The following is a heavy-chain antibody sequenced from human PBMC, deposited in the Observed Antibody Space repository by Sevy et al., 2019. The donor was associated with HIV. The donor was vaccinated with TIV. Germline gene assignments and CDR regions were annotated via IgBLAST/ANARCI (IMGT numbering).Heavy chain of an antibody. D-gene: IGHD1-26*01. J-gene: IGHJ4*02. V-gene: IGHV3-30-3*01. CDR2: ISYDGSNK. CDR3: ASASGSYPIDY. CDR1: GFTFSSYA. Sequence: GGSLRLSCAASGFTFSSYAMHWVRQAPGKGLEWVAVISYDGSNKYYADSVKGRFTISRDNSKNTLYLQMNSLRAEDTAVYYCASASGSYPIDYWGQRTLVTVSS.